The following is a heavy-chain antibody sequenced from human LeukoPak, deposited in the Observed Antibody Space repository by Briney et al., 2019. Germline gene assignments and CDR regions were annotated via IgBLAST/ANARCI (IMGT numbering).Heavy chain of an antibody. V-gene: IGHV4-34*01. D-gene: IGHD2-2*01. CDR3: ARRLGDCSSTSCYLAYYYYYYMDV. Sequence: PSETLSLTCAVYGGSFSGYYWSWIRQPPGKGLEWIGEINHSGSTNYNPSLKSRVTISVDTSKNQFSLKLSSVTAADTAVYYCARRLGDCSSTSCYLAYYYYYYMDVWGKGTTVTVSS. CDR1: GGSFSGYY. CDR2: INHSGST. J-gene: IGHJ6*03.